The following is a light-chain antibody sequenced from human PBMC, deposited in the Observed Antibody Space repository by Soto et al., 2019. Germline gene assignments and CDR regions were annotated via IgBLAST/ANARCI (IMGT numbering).Light chain of an antibody. Sequence: QSVLTQPASVSGSPGQSITISCAGTTSDVGRSNSVSWYQQRPGQAPKLLIFEVITRPSGVSNRFSGSKSGSTASLTISGLQTEDEGHYFCGSFSTTASLVVFGGGTKLTVI. CDR3: GSFSTTASLVV. J-gene: IGLJ2*01. V-gene: IGLV2-14*01. CDR2: EVI. CDR1: TSDVGRSNS.